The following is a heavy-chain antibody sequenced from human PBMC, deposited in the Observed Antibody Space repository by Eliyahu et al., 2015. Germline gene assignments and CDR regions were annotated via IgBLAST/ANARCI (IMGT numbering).Heavy chain of an antibody. CDR2: INPSGGXT. Sequence: QVQLVQSGAEVKKPGASVKVSCKASXYXFTSXYXHWVRQAPGQGLEWMGIINPSGGXTSYAQKFQGRVTMTRDTSTSTVYMELSSLRSEDTAVYYCATPTPRRDAGYYYMDVWGKGTTVTVSS. V-gene: IGHV1-46*03. CDR3: ATPTPRRDAGYYYMDV. J-gene: IGHJ6*03. CDR1: XYXFTSXY. D-gene: IGHD6-13*01.